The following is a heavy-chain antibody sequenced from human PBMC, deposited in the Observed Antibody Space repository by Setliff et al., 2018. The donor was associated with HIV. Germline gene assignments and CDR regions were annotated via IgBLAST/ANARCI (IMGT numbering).Heavy chain of an antibody. V-gene: IGHV4-39*01. CDR1: GGSISSGSYY. D-gene: IGHD3-10*01. Sequence: KPSETLSLTCTVSGGSISSGSYYWSWIRQPPGKGLEWIGSIYYSGSTYYNPSLKSRVTISVDTSKNQFSLKLSSVTAADTAVYNCATYADRESNRFDPWGQGILVTVSS. CDR3: ATYADRESNRFDP. CDR2: IYYSGST. J-gene: IGHJ5*02.